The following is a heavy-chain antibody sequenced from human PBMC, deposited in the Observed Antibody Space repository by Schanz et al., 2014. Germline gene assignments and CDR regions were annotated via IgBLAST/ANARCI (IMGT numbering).Heavy chain of an antibody. V-gene: IGHV1-69*08. J-gene: IGHJ6*02. Sequence: QDQLLQSGAAVKKPGSSVRVSCKASGGTLDTYKIAWVRQVPGQGLEWVGWISAYNGNTKYPQKLQGRVTFTADRATSTVHMDLRSLRSEDTGLYYCARAGRGYAYPLNSYPMDVWGQGTTVIVSS. CDR2: ISAYNGNT. CDR3: ARAGRGYAYPLNSYPMDV. D-gene: IGHD3-16*01. CDR1: GGTLDTYK.